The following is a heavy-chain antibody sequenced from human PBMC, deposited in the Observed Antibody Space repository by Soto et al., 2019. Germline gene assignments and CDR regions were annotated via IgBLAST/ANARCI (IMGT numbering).Heavy chain of an antibody. CDR3: ARIVGATPESFDY. J-gene: IGHJ4*02. CDR2: IYPGDSDT. D-gene: IGHD1-26*01. CDR1: GYSFTIYW. Sequence: GESLKISCKGSGYSFTIYWIGWVGQMPGKGLEWMWIIYPGDSDTKYSPSFQGQVTISADKSISTAYLQWSSLKASDSAMYYCARIVGATPESFDYWGQGTLVTVSS. V-gene: IGHV5-51*01.